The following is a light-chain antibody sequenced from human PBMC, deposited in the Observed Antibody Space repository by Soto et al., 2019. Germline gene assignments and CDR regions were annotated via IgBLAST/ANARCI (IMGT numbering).Light chain of an antibody. CDR2: GAS. CDR1: QSVSSSY. Sequence: EIVLTQSPGTLSLSPGERATLSCRASQSVSSSYLAWYQQKPGQAPRLLIYGASSRPTGIPDRFSGSGSGTDFPLTISSREPEDFAGYYCQQYVSSPPYTFGQGTKLEIK. V-gene: IGKV3-20*01. J-gene: IGKJ2*01. CDR3: QQYVSSPPYT.